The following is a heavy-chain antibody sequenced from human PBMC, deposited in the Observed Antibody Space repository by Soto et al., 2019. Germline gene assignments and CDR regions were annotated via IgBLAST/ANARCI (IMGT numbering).Heavy chain of an antibody. CDR2: ISGDGLRT. V-gene: IGHV3-23*01. D-gene: IGHD2-2*01. Sequence: GGSLRLSCAASGFTFNNYGMGWVRRAPGRGLEWVSAISGDGLRTYFADSVKGRFTISRDNSKNTLYLQMNSLGAEDTAVYYCSKALGIVVLPAASGIWGQGTMDTVSS. J-gene: IGHJ3*02. CDR1: GFTFNNYG. CDR3: SKALGIVVLPAASGI.